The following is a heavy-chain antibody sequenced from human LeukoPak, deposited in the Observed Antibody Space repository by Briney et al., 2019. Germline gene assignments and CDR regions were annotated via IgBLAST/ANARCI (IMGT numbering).Heavy chain of an antibody. Sequence: ASVKVSCKASGYTFTSYDINWVRQATGQGLEWMGWMNPNSGNTGYAQKFQGRVTITRNTSISTAYMELSSLRSEDTAVYYCARDLGAMVRGVISCFDYWGQGTLVTVSS. CDR2: MNPNSGNT. V-gene: IGHV1-8*03. CDR1: GYTFTSYD. CDR3: ARDLGAMVRGVISCFDY. J-gene: IGHJ4*02. D-gene: IGHD3-10*01.